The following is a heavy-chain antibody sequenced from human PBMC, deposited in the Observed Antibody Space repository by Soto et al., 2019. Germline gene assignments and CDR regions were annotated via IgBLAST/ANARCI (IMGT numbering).Heavy chain of an antibody. CDR3: ARDTDGLHY. J-gene: IGHJ4*02. Sequence: EVQLVESGGGLVQPGGSLRLSCAASGLIFSNYKMHWVRQAPGKGLGWVSRINTDGSIIDYADSVKGRFTVSRDNAKNTLYLQMNSLRADDTAVYYCARDTDGLHYWGQGTLVTVSS. V-gene: IGHV3-74*01. CDR1: GLIFSNYK. CDR2: INTDGSII.